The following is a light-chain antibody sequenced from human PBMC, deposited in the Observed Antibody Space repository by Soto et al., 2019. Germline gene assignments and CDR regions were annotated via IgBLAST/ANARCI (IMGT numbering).Light chain of an antibody. J-gene: IGKJ1*01. CDR2: AVS. V-gene: IGKV1-39*01. CDR3: QQTYSTPWT. CDR1: QSISRY. Sequence: DIQMTQSPSSLSASVGDRVTITCRASQSISRYLHWYQQKPGKAPKVLIYAVSSLQSGVPSRFSGSGSGTDFTLTISSLQPEDFATYYCQQTYSTPWTFGQGTKVEIK.